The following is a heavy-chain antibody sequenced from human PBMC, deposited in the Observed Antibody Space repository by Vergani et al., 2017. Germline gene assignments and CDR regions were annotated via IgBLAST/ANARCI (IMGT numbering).Heavy chain of an antibody. Sequence: QVQLQESGPGLVKPSETLSLTCTVSGGSISRYYWSWIRQPPGKGLEWIGYIYYRWSTNYNPSLKSRVTISVDTSKNQFSLKLSSVTAADSAVYYCARGLVAARPDRYFDYWGQGTLVTVSS. J-gene: IGHJ4*02. CDR2: IYYRWST. CDR1: GGSISRYY. CDR3: ARGLVAARPDRYFDY. V-gene: IGHV4-59*01. D-gene: IGHD6-6*01.